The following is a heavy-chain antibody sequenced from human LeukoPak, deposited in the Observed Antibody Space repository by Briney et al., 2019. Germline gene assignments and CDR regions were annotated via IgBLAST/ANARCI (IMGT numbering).Heavy chain of an antibody. Sequence: GGSLRLSCAASGLTFSSYGMHWVRQAPGKGLEWVAFIRYDGSNKYYADSVKGRFTISRDNSKNTLYLQMNSLRSDDTAVYYCARDWGWELPADPDYWGQGTLVTVS. CDR3: ARDWGWELPADPDY. CDR2: IRYDGSNK. J-gene: IGHJ4*02. V-gene: IGHV3-30*02. D-gene: IGHD1-26*01. CDR1: GLTFSSYG.